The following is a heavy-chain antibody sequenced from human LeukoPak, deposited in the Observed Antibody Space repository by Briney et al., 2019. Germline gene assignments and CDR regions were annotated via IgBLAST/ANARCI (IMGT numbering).Heavy chain of an antibody. CDR2: IYTSGST. V-gene: IGHV4-4*07. D-gene: IGHD5-18*01. CDR3: ARDLLDTSMVHYWYFDL. J-gene: IGHJ2*01. CDR1: GGSISSYY. Sequence: SETLSLTCTVSGGSISSYYWSWIRQPAGKGLEWIGRIYTSGSTNYNPSLKSRVTMSVDTSKSQFSLKLSSVTAADTAVYYCARDLLDTSMVHYWYFDLWGRGTLVTVSS.